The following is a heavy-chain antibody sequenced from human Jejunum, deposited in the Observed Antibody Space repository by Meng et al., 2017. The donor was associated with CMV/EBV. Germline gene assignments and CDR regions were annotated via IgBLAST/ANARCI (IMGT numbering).Heavy chain of an antibody. Sequence: SGRSLTSSKYYWGWIRQPPGKGLEWIGNIYYSGTTYYNPSLKSRGTISVDTSKNQFSLKLSSVTAADTAVYYCTRGLGSYGSRIDYWGQGTLVTVSS. V-gene: IGHV4-39*07. J-gene: IGHJ4*02. CDR2: IYYSGTT. D-gene: IGHD5-18*01. CDR1: GRSLTSSKYY. CDR3: TRGLGSYGSRIDY.